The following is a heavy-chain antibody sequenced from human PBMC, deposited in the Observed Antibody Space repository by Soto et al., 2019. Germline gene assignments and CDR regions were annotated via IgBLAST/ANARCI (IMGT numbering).Heavy chain of an antibody. Sequence: EVQLLESGGGLLNPGGSLRLSCAASGFTFSNAWMTWVRQAPGKGLEWVGRIKSKSDGGATDYAAPVKGTFTISRDDSKNTLYLQMNSLKPEDTAVYYCARQISHSSGFDYWGQGTLVTVSS. CDR1: GFTFSNAW. V-gene: IGHV3-15*07. CDR3: ARQISHSSGFDY. J-gene: IGHJ4*02. D-gene: IGHD6-19*01. CDR2: IKSKSDGGAT.